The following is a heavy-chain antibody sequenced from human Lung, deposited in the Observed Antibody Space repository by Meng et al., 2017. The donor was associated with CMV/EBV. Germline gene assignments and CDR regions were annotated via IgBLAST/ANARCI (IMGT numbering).Heavy chain of an antibody. J-gene: IGHJ4*02. CDR2: INAGKGNT. V-gene: IGHV1-3*01. CDR1: GCSFTTYA. Sequence: QGDLWQSGAELKKPVASVKVSFKASGCSFTTYAMHWVRQAPGQRLEWMGWINAGKGNTKHSEKFQSRVTITRDTAASTAYMELSSLRSEDTAVYYCARTGCSSSSCYDYWGQGTLVTVSS. D-gene: IGHD2-2*01. CDR3: ARTGCSSSSCYDY.